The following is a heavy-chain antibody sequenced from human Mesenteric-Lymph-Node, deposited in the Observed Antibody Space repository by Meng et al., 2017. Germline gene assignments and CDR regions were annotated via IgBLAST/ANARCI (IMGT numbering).Heavy chain of an antibody. Sequence: QVQLKQWGAGLLKPSETLSLTCAVYGGSFSDYYWSCIRQPPGKGLEWIGEINHSGSTNYNPSLKSRVTVSVDTSKNQFSLNLSSVTAADAAVYYCLLAVVDRTNTFNYWGHGTLVTVSS. CDR1: GGSFSDYY. V-gene: IGHV4-34*02. J-gene: IGHJ4*01. CDR3: LLAVVDRTNTFNY. D-gene: IGHD2-15*01. CDR2: INHSGST.